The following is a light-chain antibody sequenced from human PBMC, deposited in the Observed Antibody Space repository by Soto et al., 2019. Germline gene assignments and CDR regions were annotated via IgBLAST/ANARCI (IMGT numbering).Light chain of an antibody. CDR2: KAS. J-gene: IGKJ1*01. Sequence: DIQMTQSPSTLSGSVGDRVTITCRASQTISSWLAWYQQKPGKAPKLLIYKASTLKSGVPSRFSGSGSGTEFILTISSLQPDDFASYSCQHYGGMWTFGQGTKVDIK. CDR1: QTISSW. V-gene: IGKV1-5*03. CDR3: QHYGGMWT.